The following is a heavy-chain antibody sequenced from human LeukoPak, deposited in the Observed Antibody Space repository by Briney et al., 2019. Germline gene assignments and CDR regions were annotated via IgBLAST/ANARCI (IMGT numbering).Heavy chain of an antibody. Sequence: GGSLRLSCAASGFTFSSYAISWVRQAPGKGLEWVSAISGSGGSTYYADSVKGRFTISRDNSKNTLYLQMNSLRAEDTAVYYCAKDRVYDYVWGSYPIDFDYWGQGTLVTVSS. J-gene: IGHJ4*02. CDR1: GFTFSSYA. CDR3: AKDRVYDYVWGSYPIDFDY. D-gene: IGHD3-16*02. CDR2: ISGSGGST. V-gene: IGHV3-23*01.